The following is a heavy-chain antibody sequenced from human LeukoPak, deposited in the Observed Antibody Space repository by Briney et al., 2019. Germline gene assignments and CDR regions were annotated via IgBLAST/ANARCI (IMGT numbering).Heavy chain of an antibody. CDR3: ARGWSGIVVVPAARGLMDV. Sequence: GASVKVSCKASGYTFTSYGISWVRQAPGQGLEWMGWISAYNGNTNYAQKLQGRVTMTTDTSTSTAYMELRSLRSDDTAVYYCARGWSGIVVVPAARGLMDVWGKGTTVTVSS. V-gene: IGHV1-18*01. J-gene: IGHJ6*04. D-gene: IGHD2-2*01. CDR1: GYTFTSYG. CDR2: ISAYNGNT.